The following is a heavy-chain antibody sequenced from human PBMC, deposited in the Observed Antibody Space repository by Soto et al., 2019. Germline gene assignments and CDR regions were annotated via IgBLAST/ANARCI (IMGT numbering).Heavy chain of an antibody. CDR3: GRGPAYYMDV. CDR2: ISWNSGSI. J-gene: IGHJ6*03. Sequence: EVQLVESGGGLVQPGRSLRLSCAASGFTFDDYAMHWVRQAPGKGLEWVSGISWNSGSIGYADSVKGRFTISRDNAKNSLYLQMNSLRAEDTALYYCGRGPAYYMDVWGKGTTVTVSS. CDR1: GFTFDDYA. V-gene: IGHV3-9*01.